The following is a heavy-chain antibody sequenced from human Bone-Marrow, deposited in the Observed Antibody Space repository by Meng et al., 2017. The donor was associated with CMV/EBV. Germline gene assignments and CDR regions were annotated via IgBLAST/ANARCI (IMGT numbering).Heavy chain of an antibody. J-gene: IGHJ3*01. CDR2: INPNSGGT. CDR1: GGTFSSYA. V-gene: IGHV1-2*02. Sequence: ASVKVSCKASGGTFSSYAISWVRQAPGQGLEWMGGINPNSGGTNYAQKFQGRVTMTRDTSISTAYMELSRLRSDDTAVYYCARDLVGYDAFDVWGQGKMVNVSS. CDR3: ARDLVGYDAFDV. D-gene: IGHD3-22*01.